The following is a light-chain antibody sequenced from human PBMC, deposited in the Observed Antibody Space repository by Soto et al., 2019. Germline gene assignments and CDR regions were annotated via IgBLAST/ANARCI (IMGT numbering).Light chain of an antibody. CDR3: QQYDNLPPIT. CDR2: DAS. CDR1: QTMSSH. J-gene: IGKJ5*01. Sequence: IPMTQSPSSLSASVGDRVTITCRASQTMSSHLKWYQQKPGKAPKLLIYDASNLETGVPSRFSGSGSGTDFTFTISSLQPEDIATYYCQQYDNLPPITLGQGTRLEI. V-gene: IGKV1-33*01.